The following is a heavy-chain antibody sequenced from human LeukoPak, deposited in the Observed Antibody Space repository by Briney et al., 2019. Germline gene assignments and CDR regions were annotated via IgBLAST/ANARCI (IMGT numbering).Heavy chain of an antibody. CDR3: ARLHYDFWSGYYGDNWFDP. D-gene: IGHD3-3*01. J-gene: IGHJ5*02. Sequence: ASVKVSCKASGYTFTSYDINWVRQATGQGLEWMGWMNPNSGNTGYAQKFQGRVIITRNTSISTAYMELSSLRSEDTAVYYCARLHYDFWSGYYGDNWFDPWGQGTLVTVSS. V-gene: IGHV1-8*01. CDR1: GYTFTSYD. CDR2: MNPNSGNT.